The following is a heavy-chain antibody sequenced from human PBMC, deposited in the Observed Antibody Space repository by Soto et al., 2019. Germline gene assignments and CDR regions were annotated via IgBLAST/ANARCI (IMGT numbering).Heavy chain of an antibody. Sequence: QMQVVQSGAEVKKPGSSVKVSCKLSGGTFSGSVISWVRQAPGQGLEWMGGIMPILGTTSYAQRFQGRLTIGADESTTTVTMELSSLTSEDTAMYYCETYVGVGKSSVVWGQGTTVTVSS. D-gene: IGHD3-10*02. J-gene: IGHJ6*02. CDR1: GGTFSGSV. CDR3: ETYVGVGKSSVV. CDR2: IMPILGTT. V-gene: IGHV1-69*01.